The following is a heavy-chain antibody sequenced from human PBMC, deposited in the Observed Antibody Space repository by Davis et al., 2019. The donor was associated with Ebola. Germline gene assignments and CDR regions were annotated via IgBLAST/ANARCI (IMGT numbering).Heavy chain of an antibody. CDR2: INPSGGST. J-gene: IGHJ4*02. V-gene: IGHV1-46*01. D-gene: IGHD5-24*01. CDR1: GYTFTSYY. CDR3: ARDGRDGDNLAGGFDY. Sequence: AASVKVSCKASGYTFTSYYIHWMRQAPGQGLEWMGIINPSGGSTNYAQKFQDRVTITADRSTDTVYMELSSLRSEDTAVYYCARDGRDGDNLAGGFDYWGQGTLVTVSS.